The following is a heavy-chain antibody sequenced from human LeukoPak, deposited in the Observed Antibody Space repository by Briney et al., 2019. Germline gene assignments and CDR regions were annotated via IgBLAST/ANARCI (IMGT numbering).Heavy chain of an antibody. D-gene: IGHD5-24*01. CDR1: GGSFSGYY. CDR3: ARVDGPTEY. CDR2: INHSGST. V-gene: IGHV4-34*01. J-gene: IGHJ4*02. Sequence: PSETLSLTCAVYGGSFSGYYWSWIRQPPGKGLEWIGEINHSGSTNYNPSLKSRVTISVDTSKNQFSLKLSSVTAADTAVYYCARVDGPTEYWGQGTLVTVSS.